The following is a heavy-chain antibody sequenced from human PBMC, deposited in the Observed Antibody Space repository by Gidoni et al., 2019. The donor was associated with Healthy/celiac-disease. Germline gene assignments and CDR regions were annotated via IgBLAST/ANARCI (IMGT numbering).Heavy chain of an antibody. CDR1: GGSISSSSYY. CDR3: ARPLKRYHYFDY. V-gene: IGHV4-39*07. CDR2: IYDTGST. D-gene: IGHD3-16*02. J-gene: IGHJ4*02. Sequence: QLLLQASAPGLVKPSETLSLTCTVSGGSISSSSYYWGWLRQPPGKGLEWIGSIYDTGSTYYNPSLRSRVTISVDTSKNQFSLKLSAVTAADTAVYYGARPLKRYHYFDYWGQGTLVTVSS.